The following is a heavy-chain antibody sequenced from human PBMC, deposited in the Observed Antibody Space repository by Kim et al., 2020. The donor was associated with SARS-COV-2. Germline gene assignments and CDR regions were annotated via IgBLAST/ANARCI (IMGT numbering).Heavy chain of an antibody. V-gene: IGHV1-46*01. Sequence: ASVKVSCKASGYTFTNYYMHWVRQAPGQGLEWMGIINTSDGITNYAQKFQGRVTMTRDTSTSTVYMELSSLRSEDTAVYYCTKYSGRNPFDYWGHGTLVTVSS. J-gene: IGHJ4*01. D-gene: IGHD1-26*01. CDR2: INTSDGIT. CDR3: TKYSGRNPFDY. CDR1: GYTFTNYY.